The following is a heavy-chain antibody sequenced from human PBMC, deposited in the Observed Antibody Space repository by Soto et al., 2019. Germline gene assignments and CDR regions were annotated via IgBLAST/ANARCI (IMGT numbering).Heavy chain of an antibody. J-gene: IGHJ4*02. CDR1: GFTFSNAC. D-gene: IGHD6-13*01. Sequence: EVQLVESGGGLVKPGGSLRLSCAASGFTFSNACMNWVRQAPGKGLEWVGRIKSKTDGGTTDYAAPVKGRFTISRDDSKNTLYLQMNSLKTEDTAVYYCTTDPGYSSSWYEENFDYWGQGTLVTVSS. CDR3: TTDPGYSSSWYEENFDY. CDR2: IKSKTDGGTT. V-gene: IGHV3-15*07.